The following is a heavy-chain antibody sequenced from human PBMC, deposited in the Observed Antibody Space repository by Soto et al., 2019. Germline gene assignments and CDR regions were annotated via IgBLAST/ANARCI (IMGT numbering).Heavy chain of an antibody. CDR2: IYYSGST. CDR1: GGSISSYY. CDR3: ARVSVPAAMGELSLGWFDP. J-gene: IGHJ5*02. D-gene: IGHD2-2*01. Sequence: PSETLSLTCTVSGGSISSYYWSWIRQPPGKGLEWIGYIYYSGSTNYNPSLKSRVTISVDTSKNQFSLKLSSVTAADTAVYYCARVSVPAAMGELSLGWFDPWDQGTLVTVSS. V-gene: IGHV4-59*12.